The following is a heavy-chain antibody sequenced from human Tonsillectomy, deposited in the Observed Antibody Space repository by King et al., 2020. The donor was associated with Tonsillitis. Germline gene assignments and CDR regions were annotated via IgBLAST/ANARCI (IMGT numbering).Heavy chain of an antibody. CDR1: GGSISSSSSY. J-gene: IGHJ4*02. D-gene: IGHD5-18*01. CDR3: ARQMLGYSYGRHPYYFDY. CDR2: LYYSWST. Sequence: QLQESGPGLVKPSETLSLTCTVSGGSISSSSSYWGWIRQPPGKGLEWIGSLYYSWSTYYNPSLKSRVTISVDTSKNQFSLNLSSVTAADTAVYYCARQMLGYSYGRHPYYFDYWGQGTLVTVSS. V-gene: IGHV4-39*01.